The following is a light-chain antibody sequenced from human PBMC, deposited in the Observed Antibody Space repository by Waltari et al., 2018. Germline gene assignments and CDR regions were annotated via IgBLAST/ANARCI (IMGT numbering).Light chain of an antibody. V-gene: IGLV2-23*02. CDR1: SSDVGSYNL. Sequence: QSALTQPASVSGSPGQSITIPCTGTSSDVGSYNLVPWYQQRPGKAPKLMIYEVNKRPSGVSNRFSGSKSGNTASLTISGLRAEDEADYYCCSFAGTTTYYVFGTGTQVTVL. J-gene: IGLJ1*01. CDR3: CSFAGTTTYYV. CDR2: EVN.